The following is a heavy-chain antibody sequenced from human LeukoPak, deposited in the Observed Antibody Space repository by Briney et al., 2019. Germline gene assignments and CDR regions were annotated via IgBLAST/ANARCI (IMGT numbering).Heavy chain of an antibody. Sequence: QPLGPLRLSCAASGFTFSSYEMNWVRQAPGKGLEWVSHISSSGTTIYYADSVKGRFTISRDNSNSTLYLQMNSLRAEDTAVYYCAKRRDGYNSGVFDYWGQGTLVTVSS. J-gene: IGHJ4*02. D-gene: IGHD5-24*01. CDR3: AKRRDGYNSGVFDY. CDR2: ISSSGTTI. V-gene: IGHV3-48*03. CDR1: GFTFSSYE.